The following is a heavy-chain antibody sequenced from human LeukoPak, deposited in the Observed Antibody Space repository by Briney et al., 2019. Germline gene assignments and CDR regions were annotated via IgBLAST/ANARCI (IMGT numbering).Heavy chain of an antibody. CDR3: AHAPTRHWKGGVDH. D-gene: IGHD2-8*02. CDR2: IYWDDDK. CDR1: GFSLSTSGVG. V-gene: IGHV2-5*02. J-gene: IGHJ4*02. Sequence: SGPTLVKPTQTLMLTCTFSGFSLSTSGVGVGWIRQPPGKALEWLALIYWDDDKRYSPSLKSRLTITKDTSKNQVVLTMTNMDPVDTATYYCAHAPTRHWKGGVDHWGQGTLVTVSS.